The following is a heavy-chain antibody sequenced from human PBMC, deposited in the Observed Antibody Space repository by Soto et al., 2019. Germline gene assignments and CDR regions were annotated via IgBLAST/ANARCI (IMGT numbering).Heavy chain of an antibody. Sequence: QITLKESGPTLVKPTQTLTLTCTFSGFSLSTSGVGVGWIRQPPGKAMEWLALIYWDTDKRYSPSLQSRLTIPKDTSKVQVGRTMSNMDPVYTATSYCVHRRSRGECFQSYPAHYDYGTDVWGQGTTVTVSS. J-gene: IGHJ6*02. CDR2: IYWDTDK. CDR3: VHRRSRGECFQSYPAHYDYGTDV. V-gene: IGHV2-5*02. D-gene: IGHD2-21*01. CDR1: GFSLSTSGVG.